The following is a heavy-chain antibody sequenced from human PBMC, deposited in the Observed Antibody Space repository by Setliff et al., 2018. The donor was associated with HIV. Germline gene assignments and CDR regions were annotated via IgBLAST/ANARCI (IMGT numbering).Heavy chain of an antibody. CDR3: IRSAGIAVAGLPGF. Sequence: SETLSLTCAVSGFSISSDYYWGWIRQPPGKGLEWIGDISHSGSTYYTPSLKSRFTISMDTSKNQFSLKVTSVTAADTAVYYCIRSAGIAVAGLPGFWGQGTLVTVSS. CDR2: ISHSGST. V-gene: IGHV4-38-2*01. J-gene: IGHJ4*02. D-gene: IGHD6-19*01. CDR1: GFSISSDYY.